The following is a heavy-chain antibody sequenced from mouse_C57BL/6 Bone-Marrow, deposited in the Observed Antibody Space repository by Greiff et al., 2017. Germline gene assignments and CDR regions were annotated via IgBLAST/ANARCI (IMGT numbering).Heavy chain of an antibody. CDR2: INPSSGDT. V-gene: IGHV1-7*01. Sequence: VQLKQSGAELAKPGASVKLSCKASGYTFTSYWMHWVKQRPGQGLEWIGNINPSSGDTNYNKKFKDKATLPADKSSSTAYMQLSSLTYEDSAVYYCARGGYVGYREFDYWGTGTTVTVSA. J-gene: IGHJ1*03. D-gene: IGHD2-3*01. CDR1: GYTFTSYW. CDR3: ARGGYVGYREFDY.